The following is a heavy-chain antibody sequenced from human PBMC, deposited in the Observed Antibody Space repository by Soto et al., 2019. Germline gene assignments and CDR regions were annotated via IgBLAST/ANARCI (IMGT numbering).Heavy chain of an antibody. D-gene: IGHD3-3*01. V-gene: IGHV4-39*01. Sequence: PSETLSLTCTVSGGSISSSSYYWGWIRQPPGKGLEWIGSIYYSGSTYYNPSLKSRVTISVDTSKNQFSLKLSSVTAADTAVYYCALRFLEWFPYGMDVWGQGTTVTVS. CDR3: ALRFLEWFPYGMDV. CDR1: GGSISSSSYY. J-gene: IGHJ6*02. CDR2: IYYSGST.